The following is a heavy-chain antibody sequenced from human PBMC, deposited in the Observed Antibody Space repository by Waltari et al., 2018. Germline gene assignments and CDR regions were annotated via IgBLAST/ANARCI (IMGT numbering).Heavy chain of an antibody. J-gene: IGHJ4*02. D-gene: IGHD6-6*01. V-gene: IGHV3-23*01. CDR3: ASIAARAVCDY. CDR2: ISGSGGST. CDR1: GFRFRSYT. Sequence: EVQLLESGGGWVQPGGSLRLFCAPSGFRFRSYTMSWVRQAPGKALGWVSAISGSGGSTYYADSVKGRFTISRDNSKNTLYLQMNSLRAEDTAVYYCASIAARAVCDYWGQGTLVTVSS.